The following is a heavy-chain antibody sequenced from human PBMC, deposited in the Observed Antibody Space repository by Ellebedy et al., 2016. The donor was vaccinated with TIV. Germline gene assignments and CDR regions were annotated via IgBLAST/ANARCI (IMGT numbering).Heavy chain of an antibody. Sequence: GESLKISCAASGFTFSTYAMSWVRQAPGKGLEWVSILYSGGSTYYAGSVRGRFTISRDNSKNTLYFQMNSLRAEDTAVYYCARVRADGTTDHWGQGTLVTVSS. D-gene: IGHD6-13*01. J-gene: IGHJ4*02. CDR3: ARVRADGTTDH. V-gene: IGHV3-66*01. CDR1: GFTFSTYA. CDR2: LYSGGST.